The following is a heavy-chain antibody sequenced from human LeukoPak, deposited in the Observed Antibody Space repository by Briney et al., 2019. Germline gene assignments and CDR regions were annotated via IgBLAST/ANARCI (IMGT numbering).Heavy chain of an antibody. J-gene: IGHJ3*02. Sequence: AETLSLTCTVSGGSISSSDYYWGWIRQPPGKGLEWIGTIYYSATSYYSGTSYFNPSLKSRVTISVDTPKNQFSLKLSSVTAADTAVYYCARPRPYDYVWGSYRPDAFDIWGQGTMVTVSS. CDR2: IYYSATSYYSGTS. V-gene: IGHV4-39*01. D-gene: IGHD3-16*02. CDR3: ARPRPYDYVWGSYRPDAFDI. CDR1: GGSISSSDYY.